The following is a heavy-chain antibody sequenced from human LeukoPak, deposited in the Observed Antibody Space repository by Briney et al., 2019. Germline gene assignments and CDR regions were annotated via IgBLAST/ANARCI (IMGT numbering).Heavy chain of an antibody. D-gene: IGHD3-3*01. CDR1: GFTFSSYV. CDR3: AKDPRVEYYFDY. Sequence: GGSLRLSCAASGFTFSSYVMIWVRQAPGKGLEWVSAISGSGGSTYYADSVKGRFTISRDNSKNTLYLQMNSLRAEDTAVYYCAKDPRVEYYFDYWGQGTLVTVSS. V-gene: IGHV3-23*01. J-gene: IGHJ4*02. CDR2: ISGSGGST.